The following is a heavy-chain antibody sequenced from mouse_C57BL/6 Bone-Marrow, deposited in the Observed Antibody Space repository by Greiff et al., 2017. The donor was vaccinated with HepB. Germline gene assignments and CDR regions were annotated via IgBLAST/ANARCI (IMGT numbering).Heavy chain of an antibody. V-gene: IGHV1-55*01. Sequence: QVHVKQSGAELVKPGASVKMSCKASGYTFTSYWITWVKQRPGQGLEWIGDIYPGSGSTNYNEKFKSKATLTVDTSSSTAYMQLSSLTSEDSAVYYCATDYYGSSLDYWGQGTTLTVSS. D-gene: IGHD1-1*01. CDR2: IYPGSGST. J-gene: IGHJ2*01. CDR1: GYTFTSYW. CDR3: ATDYYGSSLDY.